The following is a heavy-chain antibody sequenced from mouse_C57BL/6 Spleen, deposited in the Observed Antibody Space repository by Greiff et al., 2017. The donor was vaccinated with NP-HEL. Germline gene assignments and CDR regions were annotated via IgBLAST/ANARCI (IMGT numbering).Heavy chain of an antibody. J-gene: IGHJ4*01. V-gene: IGHV5-15*01. D-gene: IGHD1-1*01. CDR2: ISNLAYSI. CDR3: AREGTTVVAKGAMDY. CDR1: GFTFSDYG. Sequence: EVQGVESGGGLVQPGGSLKLSCAASGFTFSDYGMAWVRQAPRKGPEWVAFISNLAYSIYYADTVTGRFTISRENAKNTLYLEMSSLRSEDTAMYYCAREGTTVVAKGAMDYWGQGTSVTVSS.